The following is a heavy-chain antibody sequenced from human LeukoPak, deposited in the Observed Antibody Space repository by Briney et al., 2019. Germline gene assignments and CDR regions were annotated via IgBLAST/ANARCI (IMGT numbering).Heavy chain of an antibody. J-gene: IGHJ4*02. CDR1: GYTFTTYG. Sequence: ASVKVSCKSSGYTFTTYGITWVRQAPGQGLEWMGWISTYNGNTNYAQKLQGRVTMTTDTSTSTAYMELRSLRSDDTAMYYCARDRMDAGTYFDYWGQGTLVSVSS. CDR2: ISTYNGNT. CDR3: ARDRMDAGTYFDY. D-gene: IGHD3-10*01. V-gene: IGHV1-18*01.